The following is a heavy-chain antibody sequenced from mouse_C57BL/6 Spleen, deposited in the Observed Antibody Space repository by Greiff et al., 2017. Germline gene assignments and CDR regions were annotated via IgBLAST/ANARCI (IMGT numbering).Heavy chain of an antibody. CDR1: GYTFTDYE. D-gene: IGHD1-1*01. J-gene: IGHJ2*01. Sequence: VQLQQSGAELVRPGASVTLSCKASGYTFTDYEMHWVKQTPVHGLEWIGAIDPETGGTAYNQKFKGKAILTADKSSSTAYMELRSLTSEDSAVYYCTSYYGSSYGKRYFDYWGQGTTLTVSS. V-gene: IGHV1-15*01. CDR2: IDPETGGT. CDR3: TSYYGSSYGKRYFDY.